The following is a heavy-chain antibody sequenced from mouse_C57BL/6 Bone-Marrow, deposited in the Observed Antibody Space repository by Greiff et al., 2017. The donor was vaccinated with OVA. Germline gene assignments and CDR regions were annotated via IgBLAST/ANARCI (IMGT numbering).Heavy chain of an antibody. J-gene: IGHJ3*01. Sequence: EVKLMESGPGLVKPSQSLSLTCSVTGYSITSGYYWNWIRQFPGNKLEWMGYISYDGSNNYNPSLKNRISITRDTSKNQFFLKLNSVTTEDTATYDCASRDYYYASFAYWGQGTLVTVSA. CDR2: ISYDGSN. V-gene: IGHV3-6*01. CDR3: ASRDYYYASFAY. D-gene: IGHD1-1*01. CDR1: GYSITSGYY.